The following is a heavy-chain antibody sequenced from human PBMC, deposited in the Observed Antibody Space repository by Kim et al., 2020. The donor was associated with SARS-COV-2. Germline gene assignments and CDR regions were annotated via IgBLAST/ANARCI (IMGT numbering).Heavy chain of an antibody. J-gene: IGHJ6*02. Sequence: GGSLRLSCAASGFTVSSNYMSWVRQAPGKGLEWVSVIYSGGSTYYADSVKGRFTISRDNSKNTLYLQMNSLRAEDTAVYYCARDHSVAGNPFYYYYGMDVWGQGTTVTVSS. CDR2: IYSGGST. CDR3: ARDHSVAGNPFYYYYGMDV. D-gene: IGHD6-19*01. V-gene: IGHV3-53*01. CDR1: GFTVSSNY.